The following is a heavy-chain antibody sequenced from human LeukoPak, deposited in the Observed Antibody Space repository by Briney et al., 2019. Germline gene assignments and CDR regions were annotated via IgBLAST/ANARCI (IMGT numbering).Heavy chain of an antibody. Sequence: SETLSLTCTVSGGSVSSSSYYWGWIRQPPGKGLEWIGSIYYSGSTYYNPSLKSRVTISVDTSKNQFSLKLSSVTAADTAVYYCARPDDSSGWYYFDYWGQETLVTVSS. CDR3: ARPDDSSGWYYFDY. V-gene: IGHV4-39*01. CDR2: IYYSGST. CDR1: GGSVSSSSYY. J-gene: IGHJ4*02. D-gene: IGHD6-19*01.